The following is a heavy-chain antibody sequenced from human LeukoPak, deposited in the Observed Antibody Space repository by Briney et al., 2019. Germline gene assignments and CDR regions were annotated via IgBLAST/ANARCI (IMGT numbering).Heavy chain of an antibody. CDR1: GYTFTSYD. J-gene: IGHJ4*02. CDR2: MNPNSGNT. D-gene: IGHD6-19*01. CDR3: ARDVLLVVGYSSGWYFDY. Sequence: ASVKVSCKASGYTFTSYDINWVRQATGQGLEWMGWMNPNSGNTGYAQKFQDRVTMTTDTSTSTAYMELRSLRSDDTAVYYCARDVLLVVGYSSGWYFDYWGQGTLVTVSS. V-gene: IGHV1-8*01.